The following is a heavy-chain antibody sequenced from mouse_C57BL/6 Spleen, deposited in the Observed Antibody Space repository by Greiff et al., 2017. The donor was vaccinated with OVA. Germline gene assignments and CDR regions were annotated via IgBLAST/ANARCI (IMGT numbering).Heavy chain of an antibody. D-gene: IGHD1-1*01. CDR1: GYTFTSYW. CDR3: ARRTDYYGTYAMDY. CDR2: IDPSDSYT. Sequence: VQLHQPGAELVMPGASVKLSCKASGYTFTSYWMHWVKQRPGQGLEWIGEIDPSDSYTNYNQKFKGKSTLTVDKSSSTAYMQLSSLTSEDSAVYYCARRTDYYGTYAMDYWGQGTSVTVSS. J-gene: IGHJ4*01. V-gene: IGHV1-69*01.